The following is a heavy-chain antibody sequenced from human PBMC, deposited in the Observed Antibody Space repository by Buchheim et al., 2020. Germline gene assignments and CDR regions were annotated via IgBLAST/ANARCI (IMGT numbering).Heavy chain of an antibody. J-gene: IGHJ4*02. CDR3: VRGSGYCTDTRCYLFDY. CDR2: IFPRDSDM. Sequence: EVHLVQSGADVRKPGESLKISCEASGYSFTDYWIGWVRQMPGKGLEWMGLIFPRDSDMRYSPSFQGQVTISADKSISSAYLQWSSLKASDTAMYYCVRGSGYCTDTRCYLFDYWGQGTL. V-gene: IGHV5-51*01. CDR1: GYSFTDYW. D-gene: IGHD2-2*01.